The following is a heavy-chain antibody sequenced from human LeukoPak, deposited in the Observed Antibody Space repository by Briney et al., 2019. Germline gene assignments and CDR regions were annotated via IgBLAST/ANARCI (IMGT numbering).Heavy chain of an antibody. V-gene: IGHV3-21*01. J-gene: IGHJ5*02. D-gene: IGHD6-13*01. Sequence: GGSLRLSCAASGFKFSNYGMNWVRQAPGKGLEWVSSISSSSSYIYYADSVKGRFTISRDNAKNSLFLQMNSLRAEGTAVYYCARDSSSWGKIAHWFDPWGQGTLVTVSS. CDR3: ARDSSSWGKIAHWFDP. CDR2: ISSSSSYI. CDR1: GFKFSNYG.